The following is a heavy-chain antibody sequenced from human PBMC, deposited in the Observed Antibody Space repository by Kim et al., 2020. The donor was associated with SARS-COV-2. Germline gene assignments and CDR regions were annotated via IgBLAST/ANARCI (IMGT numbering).Heavy chain of an antibody. CDR1: GGSISSSSYY. Sequence: SETLSLTCTVSGGSISSSSYYWGWIRQPPGMGLEWIGSIYCSGSTYYNPSLKSRVTISGDTSKNQFSLKLSSVTAADTAVYSCARQGRGANDCWGQGTLVTVSS. J-gene: IGHJ4*02. D-gene: IGHD3-10*01. CDR2: IYCSGST. V-gene: IGHV4-39*01. CDR3: ARQGRGANDC.